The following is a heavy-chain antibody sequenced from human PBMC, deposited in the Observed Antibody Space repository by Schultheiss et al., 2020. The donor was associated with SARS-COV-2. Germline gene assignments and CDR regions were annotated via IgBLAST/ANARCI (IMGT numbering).Heavy chain of an antibody. Sequence: GGSLRLSCAASGFTFSSYAMSWVRQAPGKGLEWVSAISGSGGSTYYADSVKGRFTISRDNSKNTLYLQMNSLRAEDTAVYYCALDSSSWYELAAHYYYYGMDVWGQGTTVTVSS. D-gene: IGHD6-13*01. CDR2: ISGSGGST. V-gene: IGHV3-23*01. J-gene: IGHJ6*02. CDR3: ALDSSSWYELAAHYYYYGMDV. CDR1: GFTFSSYA.